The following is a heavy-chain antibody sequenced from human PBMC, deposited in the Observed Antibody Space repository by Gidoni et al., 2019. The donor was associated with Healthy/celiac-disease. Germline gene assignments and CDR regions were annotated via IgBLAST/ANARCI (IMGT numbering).Heavy chain of an antibody. D-gene: IGHD6-19*01. CDR3: AKDRRTYTTGWYFDY. V-gene: IGHV3-23*04. Sequence: EVQLVESGGGLIQPGGSLRLSCAASGFTFSTYAMTWVRQAPGKGLEWVSTISDSGGYTYYADSVKGRFTISRDSSKNTLYLQMNSLRAEDTAVYYCAKDRRTYTTGWYFDYWGQGTLVTVSS. CDR2: ISDSGGYT. J-gene: IGHJ4*02. CDR1: GFTFSTYA.